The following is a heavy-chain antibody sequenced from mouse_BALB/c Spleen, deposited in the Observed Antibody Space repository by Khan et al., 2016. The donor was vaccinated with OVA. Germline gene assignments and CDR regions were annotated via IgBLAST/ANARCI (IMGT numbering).Heavy chain of an antibody. CDR2: IWGDGST. D-gene: IGHD1-3*01. Sequence: QVQLKQSGPGLVAPSQSLSITCTVSGFSLTSYGVNWVRQPPGKGLEWVGVIWGDGSTNYHSALKSRLSISKDNSKSQVFLKLNSLQTDDTATYYCAKWVNSYYAMDFWGQGTSVTVSS. CDR3: AKWVNSYYAMDF. CDR1: GFSLTSYG. V-gene: IGHV2-3*01. J-gene: IGHJ4*01.